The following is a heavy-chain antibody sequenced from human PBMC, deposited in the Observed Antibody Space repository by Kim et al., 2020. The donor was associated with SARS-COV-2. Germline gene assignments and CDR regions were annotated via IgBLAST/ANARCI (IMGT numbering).Heavy chain of an antibody. CDR1: GGTFSSYA. D-gene: IGHD6-19*01. CDR3: ARERMQQWLVYSVDV. CDR2: IIPIFGTA. Sequence: SVKVSCKASGGTFSSYAISWVRQAPGQGLDWMGGIIPIFGTANYAQKFQGRVTITADESTSTAYMELSSLRSEDTAVYYCARERMQQWLVYSVDVWGQRTTVTVSS. J-gene: IGHJ6*02. V-gene: IGHV1-69*13.